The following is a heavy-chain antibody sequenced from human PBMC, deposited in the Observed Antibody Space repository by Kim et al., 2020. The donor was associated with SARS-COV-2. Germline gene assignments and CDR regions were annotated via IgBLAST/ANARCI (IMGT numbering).Heavy chain of an antibody. V-gene: IGHV4-39*01. CDR1: GGSVSSSSFY. CDR2: IYYSGST. J-gene: IGHJ4*02. CDR3: ARHIRCSGDSCYVNY. D-gene: IGHD2-15*01. Sequence: SETLSLTCTVFGGSVSSSSFYWGWIRQPPGKGLEWIGSIYYSGSTYYSPSLKSRVTISVDTSKNQFSLRLSSVTAADTAVYYCARHIRCSGDSCYVNYWGQGTLVTVSS.